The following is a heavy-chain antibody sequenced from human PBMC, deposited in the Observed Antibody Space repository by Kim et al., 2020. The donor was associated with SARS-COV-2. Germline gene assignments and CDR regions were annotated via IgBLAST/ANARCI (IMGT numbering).Heavy chain of an antibody. D-gene: IGHD3-22*01. CDR2: IYYSGST. Sequence: SETLSLTCTVSGGSISSSSYYWGWIRQPPGKGLEWIGSIYYSGSTYYNPSLKSRVTISVDTSKNQFSLKLSSVTAADTAVYYCAGDTFITMIVVAQGYYYGMDVWGQGTTVTVSS. V-gene: IGHV4-39*02. CDR1: GGSISSSSYY. CDR3: AGDTFITMIVVAQGYYYGMDV. J-gene: IGHJ6*02.